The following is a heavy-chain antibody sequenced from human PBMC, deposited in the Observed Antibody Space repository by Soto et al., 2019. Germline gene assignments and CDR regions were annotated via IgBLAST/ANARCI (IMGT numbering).Heavy chain of an antibody. CDR3: ARSYYDFWSGYKYYYYGMDV. CDR2: IYPGDSDT. CDR1: GYSFTSYW. D-gene: IGHD3-3*01. J-gene: IGHJ6*02. V-gene: IGHV5-51*01. Sequence: GESLKISCKGSGYSFTSYWIGWVRQMPGKGLEWMGIIYPGDSDTRYSPSFQGQVTISADKSISTAYLQWSSLKASDTAMYYCARSYYDFWSGYKYYYYGMDVWGQGTTVTVSS.